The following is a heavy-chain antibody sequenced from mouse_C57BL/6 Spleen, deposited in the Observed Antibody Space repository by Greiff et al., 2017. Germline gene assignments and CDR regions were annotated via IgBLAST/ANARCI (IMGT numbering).Heavy chain of an antibody. CDR3: ARKGNGYYFDY. V-gene: IGHV1-63*01. D-gene: IGHD2-2*01. Sequence: QVQLQQSGAELVRPGTSVKMSCKASGYTFTNYWIGWAKQRPGHGLEWIGDIYPGGGYTNYNEKFKGKATLTADKSTSTPYMQFSSLTSEDSAIYYCARKGNGYYFDYWGQGTTLTVSS. J-gene: IGHJ2*01. CDR2: IYPGGGYT. CDR1: GYTFTNYW.